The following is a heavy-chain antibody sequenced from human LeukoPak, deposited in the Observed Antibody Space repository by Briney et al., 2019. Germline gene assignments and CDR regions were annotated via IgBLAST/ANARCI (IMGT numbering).Heavy chain of an antibody. J-gene: IGHJ5*02. CDR3: ARGILLLLWFGELGNWFDP. CDR2: ISYDGSNK. V-gene: IGHV3-30*04. D-gene: IGHD3-10*01. CDR1: GFTFSSYA. Sequence: GRSLRLSCAASGFTFSSYAMHWVRQAPGKGLEWVAVISYDGSNKYYADSVKGRFTTSRDNSKNTLYLQMNSLRAEDTAVYYCARGILLLLWFGELGNWFDPWGQGTLVTVSS.